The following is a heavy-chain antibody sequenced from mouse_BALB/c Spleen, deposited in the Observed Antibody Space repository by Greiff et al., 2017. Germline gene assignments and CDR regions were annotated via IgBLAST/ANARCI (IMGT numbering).Heavy chain of an antibody. D-gene: IGHD2-3*01. J-gene: IGHJ4*01. CDR3: ARSWLLKAMDY. Sequence: EVKLVESGGGLVKPGGSLKLSCAASGFTFSSYAMSWVRQTPEKRLEWVASISSGGSTYYPDSVKGRFTISRDNARNILYLQMSSLRSEDTAMYYCARSWLLKAMDYWGQGTSVTVSS. CDR2: ISSGGST. CDR1: GFTFSSYA. V-gene: IGHV5-6-5*01.